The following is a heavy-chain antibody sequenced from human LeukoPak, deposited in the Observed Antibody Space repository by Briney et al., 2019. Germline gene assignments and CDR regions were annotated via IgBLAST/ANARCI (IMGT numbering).Heavy chain of an antibody. Sequence: QSGGSVSLLCAASGFTLSSHLVHWVRQAPGKGLVWVSRIKSDGSMTNYADSVKGRFTISRDNAKNTLYVQMNSLSAEDTAVYYCVRQETVGESDFCGQGTLVTVSS. D-gene: IGHD3-16*01. CDR1: GFTLSSHL. CDR3: VRQETVGESDF. J-gene: IGHJ4*02. V-gene: IGHV3-74*01. CDR2: IKSDGSMT.